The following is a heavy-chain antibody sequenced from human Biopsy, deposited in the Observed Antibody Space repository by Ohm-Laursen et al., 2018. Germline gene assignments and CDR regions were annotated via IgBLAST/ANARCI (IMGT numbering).Heavy chain of an antibody. CDR3: ATRGGDDFWSGHYSEIYYCYTLDV. D-gene: IGHD3-3*01. CDR2: IKPKNGGT. CDR1: GYTYPDYY. J-gene: IGHJ6*02. V-gene: IGHV1-2*02. Sequence: SSVKVSCKSSGYTYPDYYVHWVRQAPGQGLEWMGLIKPKNGGTDSSQRFRGRVTLAWDRSTSTGYMEVSSLRSGDTALYYCATRGGDDFWSGHYSEIYYCYTLDVWGQGTTVTVSS.